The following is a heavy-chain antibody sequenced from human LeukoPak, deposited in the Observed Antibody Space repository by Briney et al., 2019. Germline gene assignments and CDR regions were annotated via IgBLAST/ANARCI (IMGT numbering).Heavy chain of an antibody. Sequence: PGGFLRLSCKASGIIFRIHGMFWVRQAPGKGLEWVASIRYDGSRQFYADSVKGRFTISRDNSRNTVDVQMNSLRSEDSALYYCAKGGQYDSDSFFDFWGQGTLVTVSS. CDR3: AKGGQYDSDSFFDF. D-gene: IGHD3-22*01. CDR1: GIIFRIHG. J-gene: IGHJ4*02. V-gene: IGHV3-30*02. CDR2: IRYDGSRQ.